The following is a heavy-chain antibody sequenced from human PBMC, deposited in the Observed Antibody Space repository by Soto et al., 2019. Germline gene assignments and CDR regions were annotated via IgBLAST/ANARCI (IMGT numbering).Heavy chain of an antibody. CDR1: GFPFSSYG. J-gene: IGHJ4*02. CDR3: VGGQYYFDY. Sequence: QVQLVESGGGVVQPGRSLRLSCAASGFPFSSYGMHWVREAPGKGLEWVAVISYDGSNKYYADSVKGRFTISRDNSASTLYLLMNGLRPEDTALYYGVGGQYYFDYRGQGTLVTVSP. D-gene: IGHD3-10*01. CDR2: ISYDGSNK. V-gene: IGHV3-30*03.